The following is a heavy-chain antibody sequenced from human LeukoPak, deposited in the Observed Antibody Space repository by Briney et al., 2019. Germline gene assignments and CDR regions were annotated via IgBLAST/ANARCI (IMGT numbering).Heavy chain of an antibody. J-gene: IGHJ2*01. CDR1: EYTFTSYD. V-gene: IGHV1-8*01. Sequence: ASVKVSCKASEYTFTSYDINWVRQATGQGLEWMGWMNPNSGNTGYAQKFQGRVAITRNTSISTAYMELSSLRSEDTAVYYCARAAYYDFWSGYRSYWYFDLWGRGTLVTVSS. CDR2: MNPNSGNT. CDR3: ARAAYYDFWSGYRSYWYFDL. D-gene: IGHD3-3*01.